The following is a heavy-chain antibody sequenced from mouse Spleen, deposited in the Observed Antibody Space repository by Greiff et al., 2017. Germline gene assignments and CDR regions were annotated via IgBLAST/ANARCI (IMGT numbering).Heavy chain of an antibody. CDR1: GYTFTDYN. V-gene: IGHV1-22*01. D-gene: IGHD1-1*02. J-gene: IGHJ2*01. CDR2: INPNNGGT. Sequence: VQLQQSGPELVKPGASVKMSCKASGYTFTDYNMHWVKQSHGKSLEWIGYINPNNGGTSYNQKFKGKATLTVNKSSSTAYMELRSLTSEDAAVYYCAREGLWRSDYWGQGTTLTVSS. CDR3: AREGLWRSDY.